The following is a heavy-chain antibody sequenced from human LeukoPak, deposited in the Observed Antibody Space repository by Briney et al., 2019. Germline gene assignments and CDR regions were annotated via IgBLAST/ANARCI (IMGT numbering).Heavy chain of an antibody. CDR2: ISGSGGST. CDR3: ASEPSPLLWFGDL. D-gene: IGHD3-10*01. CDR1: GFTVSSNY. J-gene: IGHJ5*02. V-gene: IGHV3-23*01. Sequence: GGSLRLSCAASGFTVSSNYMSWVRQAPGKGLEWVSAISGSGGSTYYADSVKGRFTISRDNSKNTLYLQMNSLRAEDTAVYYCASEPSPLLWFGDLWGQGTLVTVSS.